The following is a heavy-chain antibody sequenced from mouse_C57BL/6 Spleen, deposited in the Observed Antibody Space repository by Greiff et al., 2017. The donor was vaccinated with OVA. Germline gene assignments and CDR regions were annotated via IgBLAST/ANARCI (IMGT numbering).Heavy chain of an antibody. CDR1: GFTFGSYG. D-gene: IGHD3-2*02. Sequence: EVMLVESGGDLVKPGGSLKLSCAASGFTFGSYGMSWVRQTPDKRLEWVATISSGGSYTYYPDSVKGRFTISRDNAKNTLYLQMSSLKSEDTAMYYCARHEATEAMDYWGQGTSVTVSS. V-gene: IGHV5-6*01. CDR2: ISSGGSYT. CDR3: ARHEATEAMDY. J-gene: IGHJ4*01.